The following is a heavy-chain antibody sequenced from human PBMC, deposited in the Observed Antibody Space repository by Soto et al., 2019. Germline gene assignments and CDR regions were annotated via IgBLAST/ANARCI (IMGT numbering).Heavy chain of an antibody. J-gene: IGHJ6*03. Sequence: SETLSLTCTVSGGSISSRSYYWGWIRQPPGKGLEWIGSIYYSGSTYYNPSLKSRVTISVDTSKNQFSLKLSSVTAADTAVYYCARHITGYCSSTSCYKNYYYYMDVWGKGTTVTVSS. CDR3: ARHITGYCSSTSCYKNYYYYMDV. V-gene: IGHV4-39*01. CDR1: GGSISSRSYY. CDR2: IYYSGST. D-gene: IGHD2-2*02.